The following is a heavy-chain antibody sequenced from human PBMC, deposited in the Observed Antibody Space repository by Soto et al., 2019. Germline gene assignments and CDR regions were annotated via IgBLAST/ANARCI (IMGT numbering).Heavy chain of an antibody. Sequence: QVQLQESGPGLVKPSQTLSLTCTVSGGSISSGDYYWSWIRQPPGKGLEWIGYIYYSGSTYYNPSLKSRVTISGDTSKNQFSLKLSSVTAADTAVYYCARDPCGGDCYGSNWFDPWGQGTLVTVSS. D-gene: IGHD2-21*02. CDR1: GGSISSGDYY. J-gene: IGHJ5*02. V-gene: IGHV4-30-4*01. CDR2: IYYSGST. CDR3: ARDPCGGDCYGSNWFDP.